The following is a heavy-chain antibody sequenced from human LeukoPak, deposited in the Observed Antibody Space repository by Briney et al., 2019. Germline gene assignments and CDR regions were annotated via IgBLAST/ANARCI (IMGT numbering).Heavy chain of an antibody. CDR1: GYTFTGYY. CDR3: ARDLIVRFGELVYSSLEGEAFDI. D-gene: IGHD3-10*01. Sequence: ASVRVSCKASGYTFTGYYMHWVRQAPGQGLEWMGWINPNSGGTNYAQKFQGRVTMTRDTSISTAYMELSRLRSDDTAVYYCARDLIVRFGELVYSSLEGEAFDIWGQGTMVTVSS. CDR2: INPNSGGT. J-gene: IGHJ3*02. V-gene: IGHV1-2*02.